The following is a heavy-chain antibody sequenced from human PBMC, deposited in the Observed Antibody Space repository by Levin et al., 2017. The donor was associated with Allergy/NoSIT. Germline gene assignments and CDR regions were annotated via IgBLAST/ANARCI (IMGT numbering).Heavy chain of an antibody. Sequence: GGSPRLSCAASGFTFSSYAMHWVRQVPGKGLEWVAFISYHGRNQYYADSVKGRFTVSRDNSRDTLYLEMNSLRPADTAIYHCAKDLRGLVWELLSWGQGTLVTVSS. D-gene: IGHD1-26*01. CDR2: ISYHGRNQ. V-gene: IGHV3-30*18. J-gene: IGHJ4*02. CDR3: AKDLRGLVWELLS. CDR1: GFTFSSYA.